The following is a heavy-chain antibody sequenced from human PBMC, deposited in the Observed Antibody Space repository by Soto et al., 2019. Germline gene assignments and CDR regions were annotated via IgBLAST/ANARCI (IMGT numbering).Heavy chain of an antibody. J-gene: IGHJ5*02. CDR1: GGTFSNYA. Sequence: QVQLVQSGAEVKKPGSSVKVSCKASGGTFSNYAITWVRQAPGQGLEWVGRIIPIFGTTNVAQKFQGRVTITADESTTTANMELSGLRSDDTAVYYCAXXXXXXXXXXXXXDPWGQGTLVTVSS. CDR3: AXXXXXXXXXXXXXDP. V-gene: IGHV1-69*15. CDR2: IIPIFGTT.